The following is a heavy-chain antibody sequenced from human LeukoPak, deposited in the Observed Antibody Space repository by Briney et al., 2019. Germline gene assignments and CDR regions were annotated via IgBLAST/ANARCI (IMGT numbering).Heavy chain of an antibody. CDR2: TSSDLNVK. CDR1: GFTFRNYV. Sequence: GGSLRLSCAASGFTFRNYVIHWVRQAPGKGLEWVAVTSSDLNVKLYADSVKGRFTISRDNSRSTLYFQMNSLRPEDTAIYYCAREGYYGSGSPPSLYFDYWGQGTLVTVSS. J-gene: IGHJ4*02. CDR3: AREGYYGSGSPPSLYFDY. V-gene: IGHV3-30*14. D-gene: IGHD3-10*01.